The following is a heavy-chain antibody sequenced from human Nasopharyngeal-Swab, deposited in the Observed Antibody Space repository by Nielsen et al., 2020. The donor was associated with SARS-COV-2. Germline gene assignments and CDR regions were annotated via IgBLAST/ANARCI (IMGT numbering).Heavy chain of an antibody. CDR1: GGTFSSYA. Sequence: SVKVSCKASGGTFSSYAISWARQAPGQGLEWMGGIIPIFGTANYAQKFQGRVTITADESASTAYMELSSLRSEDTAVYFCARRGGSSWKQEGYYFDYWGQGTLVTVSS. CDR2: IIPIFGTA. D-gene: IGHD6-13*01. CDR3: ARRGGSSWKQEGYYFDY. J-gene: IGHJ4*02. V-gene: IGHV1-69*13.